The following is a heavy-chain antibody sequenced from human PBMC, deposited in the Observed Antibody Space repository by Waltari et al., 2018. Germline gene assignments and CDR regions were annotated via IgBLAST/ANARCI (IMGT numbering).Heavy chain of an antibody. CDR3: ARDPSAPGGDV. D-gene: IGHD3-10*01. Sequence: EVQVVETGGGLIQPGGSLRLSCAASGFIVSNNYMNWVRQAPGKGLEWVPIMYSSGDTYYAASVEGRFTISRDNSKNTLYLQMNSLRAEDTAVYYCARDPSAPGGDVWGKGTTVTVSS. CDR1: GFIVSNNY. CDR2: MYSSGDT. J-gene: IGHJ6*04. V-gene: IGHV3-53*02.